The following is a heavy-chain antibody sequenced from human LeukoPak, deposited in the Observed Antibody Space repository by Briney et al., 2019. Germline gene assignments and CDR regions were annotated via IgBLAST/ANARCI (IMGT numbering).Heavy chain of an antibody. CDR3: ARGSYYYDSSGYLDY. J-gene: IGHJ4*02. V-gene: IGHV3-33*08. CDR1: GFTFSSYW. Sequence: GGSLRLSCAASGFTFSSYWMSWVRQAPGKGLEWVAVIWYDGSNKYYADSVKGRFTISRDNSKNTLYLQMNSLRAEDTAVYYCARGSYYYDSSGYLDYWGQGTLVTVSS. CDR2: IWYDGSNK. D-gene: IGHD3-22*01.